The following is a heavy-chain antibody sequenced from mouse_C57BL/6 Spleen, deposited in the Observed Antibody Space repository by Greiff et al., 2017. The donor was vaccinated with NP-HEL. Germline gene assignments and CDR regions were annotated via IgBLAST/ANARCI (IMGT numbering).Heavy chain of an antibody. V-gene: IGHV1-19*01. J-gene: IGHJ1*03. CDR3: ARQGFITTVVSYWYFDV. Sequence: VQLQQSGPVLVKPGASVKMSCKASGYTFTDYYMNWVKQSHGKSLEWIGVINPYNGGTSYNQKFKGKATLTVDKSSSTAYMELNSLTSEDSAVYYCARQGFITTVVSYWYFDVWGTGTTVTVSS. CDR1: GYTFTDYY. CDR2: INPYNGGT. D-gene: IGHD1-1*01.